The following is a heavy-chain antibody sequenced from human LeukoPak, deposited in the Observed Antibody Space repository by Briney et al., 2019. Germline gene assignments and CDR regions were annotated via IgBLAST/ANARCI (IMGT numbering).Heavy chain of an antibody. D-gene: IGHD3-3*01. V-gene: IGHV1-18*01. CDR1: GYTFTSYG. Sequence: ASVKVSCKASGYTFTSYGISWLRQAPGQGLEWLGWISGYNGNTNYAQKFQGRVTMTTDTPTSTAYMDLRSLESDDTAVYYCAGHDFYSGGYHFDYWGQGTLVTVSS. CDR3: AGHDFYSGGYHFDY. J-gene: IGHJ4*02. CDR2: ISGYNGNT.